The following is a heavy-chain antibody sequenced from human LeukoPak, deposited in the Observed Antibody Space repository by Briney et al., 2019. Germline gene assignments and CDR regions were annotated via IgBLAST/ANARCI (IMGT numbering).Heavy chain of an antibody. CDR2: IVVGSGNT. CDR1: GFTFTSST. CDR3: AAGLKYYYGSGLDP. Sequence: SVKVPCKASGFTFTSSTMQWVRQARGQRLEWKGWIVVGSGNTNYTQKFQERVTITRDMSTSTAYMELSSLRSEDTAVHSCAAGLKYYYGSGLDPWGQGTLVTVSS. V-gene: IGHV1-58*02. D-gene: IGHD3-10*01. J-gene: IGHJ5*02.